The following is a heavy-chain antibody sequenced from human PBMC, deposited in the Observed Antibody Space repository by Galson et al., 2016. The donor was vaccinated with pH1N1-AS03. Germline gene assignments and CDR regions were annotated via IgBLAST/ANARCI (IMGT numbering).Heavy chain of an antibody. J-gene: IGHJ3*01. CDR2: ISSRGSTK. CDR3: ARGWGFSWTSRPTFDF. Sequence: SLRLSCAASGFTFTDYYMTWIRQAPGKGLELILYISSRGSTKYYADSVKGRFAISRDDTKKSVYLQMDRLRFEDTAVYYCARGWGFSWTSRPTFDFWGQGTLVAVAA. CDR1: GFTFTDYY. D-gene: IGHD6-13*01. V-gene: IGHV3-11*01.